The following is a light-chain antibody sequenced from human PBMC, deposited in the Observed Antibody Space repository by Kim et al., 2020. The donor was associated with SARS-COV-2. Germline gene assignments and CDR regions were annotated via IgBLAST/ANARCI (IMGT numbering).Light chain of an antibody. CDR2: GAS. V-gene: IGKV1-9*01. CDR1: QGISDH. CDR3: QQLNTYPYS. J-gene: IGKJ2*03. Sequence: GDRVTITCRASQGISDHLAWYQQQPGRPPKLLIYGASTLHTGVTSRFSGSRSGTDFTLIISSLQPEDSASYYCQQLNTYPYSFGQGTKLEIK.